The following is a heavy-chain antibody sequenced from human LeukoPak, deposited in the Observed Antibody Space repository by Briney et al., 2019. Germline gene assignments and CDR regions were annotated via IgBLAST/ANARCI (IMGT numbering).Heavy chain of an antibody. V-gene: IGHV3-7*01. CDR2: IQKDGSEA. Sequence: PGGSLRLSCAASGFTFSSYAMHWVRQAPGKGLEWVAKIQKDGSEAYYVDSMEGRFTISRDNAENSLYLQMHSLRAEDTAVYSCARAGVTNQLGQTYWYFDLWGRGTLVTVSS. J-gene: IGHJ2*01. CDR3: ARAGVTNQLGQTYWYFDL. CDR1: GFTFSSYA. D-gene: IGHD7-27*01.